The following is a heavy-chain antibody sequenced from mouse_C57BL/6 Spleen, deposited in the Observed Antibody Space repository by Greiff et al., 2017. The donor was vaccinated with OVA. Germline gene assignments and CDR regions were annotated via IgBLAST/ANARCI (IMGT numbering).Heavy chain of an antibody. V-gene: IGHV10-3*01. CDR3: VKDDYARTPFAY. Sequence: EVQRVESGGGLVQPKGSLKLSCAASGFTFNTYAMHWVRQAPGKGLEWVARISSKSSNYATYYADSVKDRFTISRDDSQSMLYLQMNNLKTEDTAMYYCVKDDYARTPFAYWGQGTLVTVSA. J-gene: IGHJ3*01. D-gene: IGHD2-4*01. CDR2: ISSKSSNYAT. CDR1: GFTFNTYA.